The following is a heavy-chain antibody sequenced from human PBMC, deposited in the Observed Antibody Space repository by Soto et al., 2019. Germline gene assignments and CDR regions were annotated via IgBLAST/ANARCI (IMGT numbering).Heavy chain of an antibody. Sequence: GGSLRLSCAASGFTFSSYSMNWVRQAPGKGLEWVSSISSSSSYIYYADSVKGRFTISRDNAKNSLYLQMNSLRAEDTAVYYCAVDFWSGYPNWFDPWGQGTLVTVSS. CDR1: GFTFSSYS. V-gene: IGHV3-21*01. CDR2: ISSSSSYI. CDR3: AVDFWSGYPNWFDP. D-gene: IGHD3-3*01. J-gene: IGHJ5*02.